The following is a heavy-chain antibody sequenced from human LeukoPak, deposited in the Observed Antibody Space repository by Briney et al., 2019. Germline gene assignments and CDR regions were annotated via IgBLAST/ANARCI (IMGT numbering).Heavy chain of an antibody. Sequence: SETLSLTCTVSGGSISSSSYYWGWIRQPPGKGLEWIGSIYYSGSTYYNPSLKSRVTISVDTSKNQFSLKLSSVTAADTAVYYCASPPHTPRPYYYDSSGAIDAFDIWGQGTMVTVSS. V-gene: IGHV4-39*01. CDR3: ASPPHTPRPYYYDSSGAIDAFDI. CDR1: GGSISSSSYY. J-gene: IGHJ3*02. CDR2: IYYSGST. D-gene: IGHD3-22*01.